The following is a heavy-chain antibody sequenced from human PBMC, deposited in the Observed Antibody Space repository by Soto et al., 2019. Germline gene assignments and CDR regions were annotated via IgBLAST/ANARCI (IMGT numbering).Heavy chain of an antibody. D-gene: IGHD6-13*01. CDR3: ARGYRTSWYWFDL. CDR1: GGSVSGGTHY. V-gene: IGHV4-61*01. CDR2: IYNTGST. J-gene: IGHJ2*01. Sequence: QAQLQESGPGPVKPSETLSLTCTVSGGSVSGGTHYWSWIRQPPGKGLEWIGYIYNTGSTNYNPSLKSRVTISVDTSKNQFSLQLSSVTAADTAVYYCARGYRTSWYWFDLWGRGTLVTVSS.